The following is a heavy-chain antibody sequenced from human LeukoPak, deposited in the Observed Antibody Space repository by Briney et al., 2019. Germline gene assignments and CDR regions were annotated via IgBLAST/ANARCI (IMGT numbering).Heavy chain of an antibody. CDR2: IYYSGST. Sequence: SETLSLTCTVSGDSIRSSSYHWGWIRQPPGKGLEWIGSIYYSGSTYNNRSLKRRLTISIDTSKNQFSLRLSSVTAADTAVYYCARHPFLAARTEDDYWGQGTLVTVSS. CDR1: GDSIRSSSYH. CDR3: ARHPFLAARTEDDY. J-gene: IGHJ4*02. D-gene: IGHD6-6*01. V-gene: IGHV4-39*01.